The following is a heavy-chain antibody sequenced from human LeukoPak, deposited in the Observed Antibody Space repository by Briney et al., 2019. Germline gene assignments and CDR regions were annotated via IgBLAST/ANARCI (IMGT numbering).Heavy chain of an antibody. Sequence: SETLSLTCTVSGGSISSYYWSWIRQPPGKGLERIGYIYYSGSTNYNPSLKSRVTISVDTSKNQFSLKLSSVTAADTAVYYCARGSYSYDFCYYCGMDVWGQGTTVTVSS. J-gene: IGHJ6*02. D-gene: IGHD5-18*01. V-gene: IGHV4-59*01. CDR1: GGSISSYY. CDR2: IYYSGST. CDR3: ARGSYSYDFCYYCGMDV.